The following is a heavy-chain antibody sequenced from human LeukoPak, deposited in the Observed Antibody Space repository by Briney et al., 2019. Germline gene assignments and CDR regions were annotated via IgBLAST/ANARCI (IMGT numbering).Heavy chain of an antibody. J-gene: IGHJ4*02. CDR2: IIPIFGTA. D-gene: IGHD1-14*01. Sequence: ASVKVSCKASEGTFSSYAISWVRQAPGQGLEWMGGIIPIFGTANYAQKFRGRVTITADESTSTAYMELSSLRSEDTAVYYCARGASPEVYYFDYWGQGTLVTVSS. CDR3: ARGASPEVYYFDY. V-gene: IGHV1-69*01. CDR1: EGTFSSYA.